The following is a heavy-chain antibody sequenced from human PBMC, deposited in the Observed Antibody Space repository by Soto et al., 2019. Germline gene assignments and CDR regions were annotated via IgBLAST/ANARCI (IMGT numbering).Heavy chain of an antibody. V-gene: IGHV3-30-3*01. CDR3: ARPSGPMVRGVTPY. D-gene: IGHD3-10*01. CDR2: ISYDGSNK. Sequence: QVQLVESGGGVVQPGRSLRLSCAASGFTFSSYAMHWVRQAPGKGLEWVAVISYDGSNKYYADSVKGRFTISRDNSKNTLYLQMNSLRAEDTDVYYCARPSGPMVRGVTPYWGQGTLVTVSS. CDR1: GFTFSSYA. J-gene: IGHJ4*02.